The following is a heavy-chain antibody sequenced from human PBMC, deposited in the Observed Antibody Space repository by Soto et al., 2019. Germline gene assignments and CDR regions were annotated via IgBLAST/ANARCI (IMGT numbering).Heavy chain of an antibody. Sequence: QVQLQESGPGLVKPSQTLSLTCTVSGGSISSGGYYWSWIRQHPGKGLEWIGYIYYSGSTYYTPSLTSRVTISVDTSKNQFSLKLSSVTAADTAVYYCARMISTTQNDAFDIWGQGTMVTVSS. J-gene: IGHJ3*02. CDR3: ARMISTTQNDAFDI. CDR1: GGSISSGGYY. D-gene: IGHD4-17*01. V-gene: IGHV4-31*03. CDR2: IYYSGST.